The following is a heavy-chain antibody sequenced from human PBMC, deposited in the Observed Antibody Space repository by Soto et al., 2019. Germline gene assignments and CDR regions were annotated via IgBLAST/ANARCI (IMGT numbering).Heavy chain of an antibody. CDR3: AKDGTTAGIHYYGMDI. V-gene: IGHV3-23*01. Sequence: GESLRLSCEVSGFTLTSYGMNWVRQAPDKVLEWVSTIGRGGDTFYADSVRGRFTISRDNSKNTLFLQMNSLRAEDTALYFCAKDGTTAGIHYYGMDIWGQGTTVTVSS. J-gene: IGHJ6*02. CDR1: GFTLTSYG. D-gene: IGHD1-1*01. CDR2: IGRGGDT.